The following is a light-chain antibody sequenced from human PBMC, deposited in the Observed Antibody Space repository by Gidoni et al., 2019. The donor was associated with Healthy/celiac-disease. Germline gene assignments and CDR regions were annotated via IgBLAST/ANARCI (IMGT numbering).Light chain of an antibody. CDR3: MQRIEFPYT. CDR2: KPS. J-gene: IGKJ2*01. V-gene: IGKV2-40*01. CDR1: QSLLDSDDGTTC. Sequence: DIVLTQTPLSLPVTPGEPASLSCTSSQSLLDSDDGTTCLDGYQQKPGQSPQLLIFKPSYRASGVPHRFISSGSGTDYTLKISRVEAEDVGVYYCMQRIEFPYTFGQGTKLEIK.